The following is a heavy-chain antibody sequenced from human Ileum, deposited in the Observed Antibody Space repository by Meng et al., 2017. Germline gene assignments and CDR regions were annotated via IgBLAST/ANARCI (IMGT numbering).Heavy chain of an antibody. V-gene: IGHV4-30-4*01. Sequence: QLQLQESCSGLVKPSQTLSLNCTVSGGSITSGDYYWSWIRQPPGKGLEWIGYIFYTGATYSNPSLKSRVTVSLDTSKSQFSLKLSSVTAADTAIYYCVSERRRSYFFDYWGQGTLVTVSS. J-gene: IGHJ4*02. CDR1: GGSITSGDYY. CDR3: VSERRRSYFFDY. CDR2: IFYTGAT.